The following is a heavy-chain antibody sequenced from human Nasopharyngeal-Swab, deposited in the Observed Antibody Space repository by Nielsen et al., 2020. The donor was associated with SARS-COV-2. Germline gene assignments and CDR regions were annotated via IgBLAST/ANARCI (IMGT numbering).Heavy chain of an antibody. Sequence: SETLSLTCTVSGGSISSYYWSWIRQPPGKGLEWIGYIYYSGSTNYNPSLKSRVTISVGTSKNQFSLKLSSVTAADTAVYYCARSPTWIQLWYYFDYWGQGTLVTVSS. CDR3: ARSPTWIQLWYYFDY. CDR1: GGSISSYY. CDR2: IYYSGST. V-gene: IGHV4-59*01. D-gene: IGHD5-18*01. J-gene: IGHJ4*02.